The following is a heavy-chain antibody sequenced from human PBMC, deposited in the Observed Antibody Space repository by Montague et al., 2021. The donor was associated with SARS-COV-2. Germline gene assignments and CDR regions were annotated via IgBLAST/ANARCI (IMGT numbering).Heavy chain of an antibody. CDR2: SDHSGIT. CDR3: ARVISAVAGANFYFDY. D-gene: IGHD4/OR15-4a*01. V-gene: IGHV4-38-2*02. CDR1: GGSISSGSY. Sequence: SETLSLTCTVSGGSISSGSYWGWIRQPPGKGLEWIGTSDHSGITYYSPSLKSRVTISLDTSKNQFSLNLYSVAASDTAMYYCARVISAVAGANFYFDYWGQGTLVTVSS. J-gene: IGHJ4*02.